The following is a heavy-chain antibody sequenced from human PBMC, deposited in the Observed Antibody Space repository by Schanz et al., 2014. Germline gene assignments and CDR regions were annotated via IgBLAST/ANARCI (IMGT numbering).Heavy chain of an antibody. J-gene: IGHJ4*02. CDR3: ARARYTGYDCSGY. CDR1: GYSFTGYY. Sequence: QVQLVQSGVEVKKPGASVKVSCKASGYSFTGYYMNWVRQAPGQGLEWLGWINPNSGATSSAQKFQGRVTLTSDTSISTAFMELSGLTSDDTATYFCARARYTGYDCSGYWGQGTLLIVSS. CDR2: INPNSGAT. V-gene: IGHV1-2*02. D-gene: IGHD5-12*01.